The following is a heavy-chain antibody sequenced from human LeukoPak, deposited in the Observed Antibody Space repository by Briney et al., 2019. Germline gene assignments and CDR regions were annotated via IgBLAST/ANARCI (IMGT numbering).Heavy chain of an antibody. CDR2: MNPNNGNK. V-gene: IGHV1-8*03. CDR1: GYTFTSYD. Sequence: ASVKVSCKASGYTFTSYDINWVRQATGQGLEWMGWMNPNNGNKAYPQKFQGRVTITKNTSISTAYMELSSLRSEDTALYYCARVGHYYGSGSSYTYYYYMDVWGKGTAVTVSS. CDR3: ARVGHYYGSGSSYTYYYYMDV. D-gene: IGHD3-10*01. J-gene: IGHJ6*03.